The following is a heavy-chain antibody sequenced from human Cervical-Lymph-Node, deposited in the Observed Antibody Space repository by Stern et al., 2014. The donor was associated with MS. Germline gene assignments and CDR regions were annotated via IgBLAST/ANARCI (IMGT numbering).Heavy chain of an antibody. Sequence: ESGPALVKPTQTLTLTCTFSGFSLSTSGMCVSWIRQAPGKALEWLARIRWDDDKNYSTSLKTRLTISKANSKNQVVLTLTNMDPMDTATYYCARTLRGYSHGFYYHGLDVWGQGTTVTVSS. CDR1: GFSLSTSGMC. D-gene: IGHD5-18*01. V-gene: IGHV2-70*11. CDR2: IRWDDDK. J-gene: IGHJ6*02. CDR3: ARTLRGYSHGFYYHGLDV.